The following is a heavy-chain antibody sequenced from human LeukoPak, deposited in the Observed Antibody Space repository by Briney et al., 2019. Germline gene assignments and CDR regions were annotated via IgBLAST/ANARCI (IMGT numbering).Heavy chain of an antibody. V-gene: IGHV5-51*01. CDR1: GYSFTSYW. J-gene: IGHJ4*02. Sequence: GESLKISCKGSGYSFTSYWIGWVRQMPGEGLEWMGTIYPGDSDTRYSPSFQGQVTISADKSISTAYLQWSSLKASDTAMYYCARHWGHSNRTVDYWGQGTLVTVSS. CDR3: ARHWGHSNRTVDY. CDR2: IYPGDSDT. D-gene: IGHD1-14*01.